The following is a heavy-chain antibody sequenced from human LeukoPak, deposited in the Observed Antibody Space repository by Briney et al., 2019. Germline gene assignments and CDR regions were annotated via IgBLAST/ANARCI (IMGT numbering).Heavy chain of an antibody. CDR3: VTTTGGYSRDS. Sequence: GGSLRLSCAASGFTFSSYSMNWVRQAPGKGLEWVSSISSSSSYIYYADSVKGRFTISRENAKNSLFLQMDGLRVEDTAVYYCVTTTGGYSRDSWGQGTLVTVSS. V-gene: IGHV3-21*01. D-gene: IGHD1-1*01. J-gene: IGHJ4*02. CDR2: ISSSSSYI. CDR1: GFTFSSYS.